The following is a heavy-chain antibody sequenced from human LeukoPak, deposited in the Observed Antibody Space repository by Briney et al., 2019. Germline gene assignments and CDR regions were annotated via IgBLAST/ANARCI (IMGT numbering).Heavy chain of an antibody. V-gene: IGHV4-61*08. CDR1: GGSISSGGYY. CDR2: IYYSGST. Sequence: SETLSLTCTVSGGSISSGGYYWSWIRQLPGKGLEWIGYIYYSGSTNYNPSLKSRVTISVDTSKNQFSLKLSSVTAADTAVYYCARLGRIAVIDYWGQGTLVTVSS. J-gene: IGHJ4*02. CDR3: ARLGRIAVIDY. D-gene: IGHD6-19*01.